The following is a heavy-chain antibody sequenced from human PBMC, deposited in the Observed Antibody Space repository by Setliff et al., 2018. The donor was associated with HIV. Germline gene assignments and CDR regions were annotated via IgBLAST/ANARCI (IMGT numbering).Heavy chain of an antibody. V-gene: IGHV4-34*01. D-gene: IGHD1-1*01. CDR2: INHGGTT. J-gene: IGHJ4*02. CDR3: ARDNHGFPVD. CDR1: GGSFSGYY. Sequence: PSETLSLTCAVYGGSFSGYYWSWIRQPPGKGLEWIGEINHGGTTNYNPSLKSRVTLSLDAPKNQFSLRLRSLTAADTAIYYCARDNHGFPVDWGQGTLVTVSS.